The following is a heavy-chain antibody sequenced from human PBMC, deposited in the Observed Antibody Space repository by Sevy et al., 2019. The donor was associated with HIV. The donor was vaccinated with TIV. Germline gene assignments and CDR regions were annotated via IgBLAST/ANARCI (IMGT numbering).Heavy chain of an antibody. CDR2: INPKSGST. D-gene: IGHD3-3*01. CDR3: ARESYDFWTGPVDYEYGMDV. J-gene: IGHJ6*02. V-gene: IGHV1-2*02. CDR1: GYSFSDNGYY. Sequence: ASVKVSCKASGYSFSDNGYYIHWVRQAPGQGLEWMGWINPKSGSTNYAQKFQGRVSMTRDTSVSTANMVMSRLSSDDTAVYYCARESYDFWTGPVDYEYGMDVWGQGTTVTVSS.